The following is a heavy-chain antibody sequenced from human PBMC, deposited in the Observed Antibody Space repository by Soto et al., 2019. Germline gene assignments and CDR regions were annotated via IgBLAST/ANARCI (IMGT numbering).Heavy chain of an antibody. CDR3: ARDRHITGTKGLYYYGMDV. CDR2: IYYSGST. D-gene: IGHD1-7*01. V-gene: IGHV4-31*03. CDR1: GGSINSGGYY. Sequence: NPSETLSLTCTVSGGSINSGGYYWSWIRQHPGKGLEWIGYIYYSGSTYYNPSLKSRVTISVDTSKNQFSLKLSSVTAADTAVYYCARDRHITGTKGLYYYGMDVWGQGTTVTVCS. J-gene: IGHJ6*02.